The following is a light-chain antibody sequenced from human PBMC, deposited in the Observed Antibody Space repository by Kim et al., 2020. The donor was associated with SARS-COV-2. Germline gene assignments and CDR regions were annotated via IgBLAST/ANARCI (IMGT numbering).Light chain of an antibody. CDR1: SSNIGPNY. CDR2: RNY. Sequence: QSVLTQPPSASGTPGQRVTVTCSGNSSNIGPNYVYWYQHFPGTAPKLLIFRNYQRPSGVPDRFSGSKSGTSASLAIIGLRSEDEADYHCAAWDDSLSDWVFGGGTQLTVL. J-gene: IGLJ3*02. CDR3: AAWDDSLSDWV. V-gene: IGLV1-47*01.